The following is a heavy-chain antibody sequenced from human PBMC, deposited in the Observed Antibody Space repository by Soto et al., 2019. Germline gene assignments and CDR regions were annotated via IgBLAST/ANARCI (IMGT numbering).Heavy chain of an antibody. D-gene: IGHD2-15*01. CDR3: ASQYCSGGSCYFDY. Sequence: QVQLVQSGAEVKKPGSSVKVSCKASGGTFSSYTISWVRQAPGQGREWMGRIIPILGIANYAQKFQGRVTITADKSTSTAYMELSSLRSEDTAVYYCASQYCSGGSCYFDYWGQGTLVTVSS. CDR2: IIPILGIA. V-gene: IGHV1-69*02. CDR1: GGTFSSYT. J-gene: IGHJ4*02.